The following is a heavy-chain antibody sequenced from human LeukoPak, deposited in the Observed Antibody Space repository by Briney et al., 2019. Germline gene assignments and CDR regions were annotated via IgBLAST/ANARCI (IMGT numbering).Heavy chain of an antibody. D-gene: IGHD1-26*01. Sequence: SETLSLTCTVSGGSISSYYWSWIRQPPGKGLEWIGYTYYSGSTNYNPSLKSRVTISVDTCKNQFSLKLSSVTAADTAVYYCARDSAGATPDYWGQGTLVTVSS. CDR3: ARDSAGATPDY. CDR1: GGSISSYY. J-gene: IGHJ4*02. V-gene: IGHV4-59*01. CDR2: TYYSGST.